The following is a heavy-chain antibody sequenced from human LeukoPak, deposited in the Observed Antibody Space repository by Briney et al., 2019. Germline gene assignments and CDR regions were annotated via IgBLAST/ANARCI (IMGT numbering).Heavy chain of an antibody. J-gene: IGHJ4*02. V-gene: IGHV4-59*01. CDR3: ARDNCSGGSCQTDY. D-gene: IGHD2-15*01. Sequence: SETLSLTCTVSGGSISSYYWSWIRQSPGKGLEWIGYIYYSGSTNYNPSLKSRVTISVDTSKNQFSLKLSSVTAADTAVYYCARDNCSGGSCQTDYWGQGTLVTVSS. CDR1: GGSISSYY. CDR2: IYYSGST.